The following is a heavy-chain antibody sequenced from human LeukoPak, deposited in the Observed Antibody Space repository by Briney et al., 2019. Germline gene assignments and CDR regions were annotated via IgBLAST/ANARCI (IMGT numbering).Heavy chain of an antibody. CDR1: GGSISSYY. CDR3: ARGGSSGYPVSIEY. V-gene: IGHV4-59*01. Sequence: SETLSLTCTVSGGSISSYYWSWIRQPPGKGLEWIGYIYYSGSTNYNPSLKSRVTISVDTSKNQFSLKLSSVTAADTPVYYCARGGSSGYPVSIEYWGQGALVTVSS. J-gene: IGHJ4*02. CDR2: IYYSGST. D-gene: IGHD3-22*01.